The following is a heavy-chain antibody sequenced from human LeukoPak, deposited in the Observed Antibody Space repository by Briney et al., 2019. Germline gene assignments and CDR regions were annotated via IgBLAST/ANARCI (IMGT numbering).Heavy chain of an antibody. CDR2: INPNSGGT. Sequence: GASVKVSCKASGYTFTGYYMHWVRQAPGQGLEWMGWINPNSGGTNYAQKFQGWVTVTRDTSISTAYMELSRLRSDDTAVYYCARGGAVANWPLLTREGDNYYFDYWGQGTLVTVSS. J-gene: IGHJ4*02. V-gene: IGHV1-2*04. CDR1: GYTFTGYY. D-gene: IGHD6-19*01. CDR3: ARGGAVANWPLLTREGDNYYFDY.